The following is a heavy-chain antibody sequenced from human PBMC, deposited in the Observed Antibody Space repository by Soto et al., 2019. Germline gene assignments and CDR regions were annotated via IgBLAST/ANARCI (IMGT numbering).Heavy chain of an antibody. CDR3: ARVGGVAARTFDL. V-gene: IGHV4-59*01. Sequence: SETLSLTCTVSGGSISPFYWSWVRQPPGKGLEWIGYLYYSGNTNYNPSLKSRVTISVDASKNQVSLRLTSVTAGDTVVYYCARVGGVAARTFDLWGQGSVVTVS. CDR2: LYYSGNT. CDR1: GGSISPFY. D-gene: IGHD2-15*01. J-gene: IGHJ4*02.